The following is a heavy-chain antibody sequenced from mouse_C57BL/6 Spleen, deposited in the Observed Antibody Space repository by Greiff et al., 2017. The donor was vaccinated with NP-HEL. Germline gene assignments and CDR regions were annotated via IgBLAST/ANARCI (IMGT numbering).Heavy chain of an antibody. CDR3: ARHGFITTVPYAMDY. V-gene: IGHV5-6*02. Sequence: DVMLVESGGDLVKPGGSLKLSCAASGFTFSSYGMSWVRQTPDKRLEWVATISSGGSYTYYPDSVKGRFTISRDNAKNTLYLQMSSLKSEDTAMYYCARHGFITTVPYAMDYWGQGTSVTVSS. D-gene: IGHD1-1*01. CDR1: GFTFSSYG. J-gene: IGHJ4*01. CDR2: ISSGGSYT.